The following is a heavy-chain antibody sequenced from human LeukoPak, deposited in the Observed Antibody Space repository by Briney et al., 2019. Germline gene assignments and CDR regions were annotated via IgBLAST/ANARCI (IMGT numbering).Heavy chain of an antibody. D-gene: IGHD1-7*01. V-gene: IGHV3-23*01. CDR1: GFTFSSYA. Sequence: PGRSLRLSCAASGFTFSSYAMSSVSQPPGDWLEWVSAISGSGGSTYYAYSVKGRFTISRDNSKNTLYLQMNSLRAEDTAVYYCASDNWNYLFGYWGQGTLVTVSS. J-gene: IGHJ4*02. CDR3: ASDNWNYLFGY. CDR2: ISGSGGST.